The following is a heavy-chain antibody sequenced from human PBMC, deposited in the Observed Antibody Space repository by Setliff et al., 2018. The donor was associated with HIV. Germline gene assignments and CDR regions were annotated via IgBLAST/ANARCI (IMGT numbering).Heavy chain of an antibody. CDR1: GGSFSGYY. V-gene: IGHV4-34*01. D-gene: IGHD2-21*01. CDR2: ITHRGIT. CDR3: ATTGQGRAYFDF. Sequence: SETLSLTCAVYGGSFSGYYWSWIRQPPGKGLEWIGEITHRGITDYNPSLKSRVTMSLDTSKNQFSLNLKSVTAADTALYYCATTGQGRAYFDFWGQGSLVTVSS. J-gene: IGHJ4*02.